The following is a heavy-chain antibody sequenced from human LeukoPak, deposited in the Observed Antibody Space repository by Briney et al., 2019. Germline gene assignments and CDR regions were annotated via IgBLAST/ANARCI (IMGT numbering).Heavy chain of an antibody. J-gene: IGHJ3*02. V-gene: IGHV4-34*01. CDR3: ARCVNYYYDSSGSNDAFDI. CDR1: GGSFSGYY. Sequence: SETLSLTCAVYGGSFSGYYWSWIRQPPGKGLDWIGEINHSGSTNYNPSLKSRVTISVDTSKNQFSLKLSSVTAADTAVYYYARCVNYYYDSSGSNDAFDIWGQGTMVTVSS. D-gene: IGHD3-22*01. CDR2: INHSGST.